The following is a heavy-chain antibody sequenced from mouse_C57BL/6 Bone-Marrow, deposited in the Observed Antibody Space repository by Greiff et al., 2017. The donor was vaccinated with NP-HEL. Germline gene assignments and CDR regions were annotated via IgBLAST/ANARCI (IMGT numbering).Heavy chain of an antibody. CDR3: TRPYSNYGAD. J-gene: IGHJ3*01. V-gene: IGHV5-9-1*02. D-gene: IGHD2-5*01. Sequence: EVKLMESGEGLVKPGGSLKLSCAASGFTFSSYAMSWVRQTPEKRLEWVAYLSSGGDYIYYADTVKGRFTISRDNARNTLYLQMSSLKSEDTAMYYCTRPYSNYGADWGQGTLVTVSS. CDR1: GFTFSSYA. CDR2: LSSGGDYI.